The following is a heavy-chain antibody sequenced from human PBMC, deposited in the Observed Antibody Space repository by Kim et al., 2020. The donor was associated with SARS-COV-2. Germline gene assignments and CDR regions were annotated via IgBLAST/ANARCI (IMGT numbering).Heavy chain of an antibody. Sequence: SVKVSCKPSGGNFNNYVIHWVRQAPGQGLEWMGRIVVLLGQAHYEQKFQGRVTITADSSTSTAYMEVTSLKSEDTAIYFCARNPPLGELTTGGFDYWGQGTLITVSS. V-gene: IGHV1-69*04. CDR3: ARNPPLGELTTGGFDY. D-gene: IGHD3-22*01. J-gene: IGHJ4*02. CDR1: GGNFNNYV. CDR2: IVVLLGQA.